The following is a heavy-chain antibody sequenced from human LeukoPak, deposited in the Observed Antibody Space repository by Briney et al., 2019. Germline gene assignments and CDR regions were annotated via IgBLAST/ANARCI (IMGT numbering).Heavy chain of an antibody. CDR3: AKGMSIDILIGLEY. V-gene: IGHV3-23*01. Sequence: GGSLRLSCGASGFTFSGYGMNWVRQGPGKGLECISAISGTGDETYYADSVKGRFTISRDNSKNTLFLHINSLRAEDTALYYCAKGMSIDILIGLEYWGQGVLVTVSS. CDR2: ISGTGDET. D-gene: IGHD3-9*01. J-gene: IGHJ4*02. CDR1: GFTFSGYG.